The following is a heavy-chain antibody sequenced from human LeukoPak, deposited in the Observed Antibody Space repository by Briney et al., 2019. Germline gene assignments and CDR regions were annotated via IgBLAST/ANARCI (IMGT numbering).Heavy chain of an antibody. J-gene: IGHJ6*03. CDR3: ARDSRLSIVGLYSYYMDV. V-gene: IGHV3-48*03. Sequence: GGSLRLSCAASGFTFSSYEMNWVRQAPGKGLERVSYISSSGSTIYYADSVKGRFTISRDNAKNSLYLQMNSLRAEDTAVYYCARDSRLSIVGLYSYYMDVWGKGTTVTISS. CDR2: ISSSGSTI. CDR1: GFTFSSYE. D-gene: IGHD1-26*01.